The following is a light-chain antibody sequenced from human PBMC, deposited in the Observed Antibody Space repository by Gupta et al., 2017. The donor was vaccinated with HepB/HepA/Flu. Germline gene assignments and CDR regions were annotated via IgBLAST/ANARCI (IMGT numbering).Light chain of an antibody. Sequence: EIVLTQSPATLSLSPGESATLSCRASQNVHTYLAWYQQKPGQAPRLLIYNASNRATGIPARFSGSGFGTEFTLSISRREPEDFAVYYCQQRGYWPNTFGQGTRMEIK. CDR3: QQRGYWPNT. J-gene: IGKJ5*01. CDR2: NAS. CDR1: QNVHTY. V-gene: IGKV3-11*01.